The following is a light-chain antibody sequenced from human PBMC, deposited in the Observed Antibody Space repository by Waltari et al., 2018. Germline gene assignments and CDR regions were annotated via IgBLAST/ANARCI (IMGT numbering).Light chain of an antibody. CDR1: QNVNNN. Sequence: ETVMTQSPATLSVSPGERASLSCRASQNVNNNLAWYQQKPGQVPRLLIYDASNRATGIPARFSGSGSGTEFTLTISSLQSEDFAVYYCQQYDNWPGTFGHGTKVEIK. V-gene: IGKV3-15*01. CDR2: DAS. J-gene: IGKJ1*01. CDR3: QQYDNWPGT.